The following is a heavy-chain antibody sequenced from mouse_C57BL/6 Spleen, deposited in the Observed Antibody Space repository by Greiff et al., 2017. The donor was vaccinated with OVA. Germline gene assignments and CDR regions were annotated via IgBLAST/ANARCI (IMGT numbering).Heavy chain of an antibody. Sequence: EVKVVESGGGLVKPGGSLKLSCAASGFTFSSYAMSWVRQTPEKRLEWVATISDGGSYTYYPDNVKGRFTISRDNAKNNLYLQMSHLKSEDTAMYYCARGITTLYYFDYWGQGTTLTVSS. CDR3: ARGITTLYYFDY. D-gene: IGHD1-1*01. J-gene: IGHJ2*01. CDR1: GFTFSSYA. CDR2: ISDGGSYT. V-gene: IGHV5-4*03.